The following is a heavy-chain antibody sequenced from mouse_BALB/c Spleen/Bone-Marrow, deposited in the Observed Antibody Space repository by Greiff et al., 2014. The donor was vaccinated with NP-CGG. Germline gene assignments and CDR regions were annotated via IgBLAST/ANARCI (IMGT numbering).Heavy chain of an antibody. V-gene: IGHV14-4*02. CDR3: NAWNYYGGMGY. D-gene: IGHD1-2*01. CDR2: IDPENGDT. J-gene: IGHJ4*01. CDR1: GFNIKDYY. Sequence: VQLQQSGAELVRSGASVKLSCTASGFNIKDYYMHWVKQRPEQGLEWIGWIDPENGDTEYAPKFQGKATMTADTSSNTAYLQLSSLTSEDNAVYYCNAWNYYGGMGYWGQGTSVTVSS.